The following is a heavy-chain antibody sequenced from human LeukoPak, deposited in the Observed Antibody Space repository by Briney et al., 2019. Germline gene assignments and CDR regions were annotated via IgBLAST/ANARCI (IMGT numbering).Heavy chain of an antibody. CDR2: IYSGGST. V-gene: IGHV3-66*01. J-gene: IGHJ4*02. Sequence: PGGSLRLSCAASGFTVSTTYMSWVRQAPGKGLEWVSLIYSGGSTYYADSVKGRFTISGDNSKNTLCLQMNSLRAEDTAVYYCARDPRGYYGSGDDYWGQGTLVTVSS. D-gene: IGHD3-10*01. CDR1: GFTVSTTY. CDR3: ARDPRGYYGSGDDY.